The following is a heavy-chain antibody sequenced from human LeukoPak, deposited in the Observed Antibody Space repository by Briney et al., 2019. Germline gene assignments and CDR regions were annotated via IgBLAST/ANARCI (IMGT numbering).Heavy chain of an antibody. CDR1: GFTFSNYA. V-gene: IGHV3-23*01. J-gene: IGHJ4*02. D-gene: IGHD5-18*01. CDR2: ISGSGGST. CDR3: AKRIQSAMAMGY. Sequence: GGSLRLSCAASGFTFSNYALSWVRQAPGKGLEWVSDISGSGGSTYYADSVKGRFTISRDNSKNTMYLQMNSLRAEDTTVYYCAKRIQSAMAMGYWGQGTLVTVSS.